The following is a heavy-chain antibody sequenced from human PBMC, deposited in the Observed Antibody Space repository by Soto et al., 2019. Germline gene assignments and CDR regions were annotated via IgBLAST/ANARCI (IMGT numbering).Heavy chain of an antibody. V-gene: IGHV4-59*01. Sequence: TVSGGSISSYYWSWIRQPPGKGLEWIGYIYYSGSTNYNPSLKSRVTISVDTSKNQFSLKLSSVTAADTAVYYCARDGQGGSHSYNWFDPWGQGTLVTVSS. CDR2: IYYSGST. J-gene: IGHJ5*02. CDR1: GGSISSYY. D-gene: IGHD1-26*01. CDR3: ARDGQGGSHSYNWFDP.